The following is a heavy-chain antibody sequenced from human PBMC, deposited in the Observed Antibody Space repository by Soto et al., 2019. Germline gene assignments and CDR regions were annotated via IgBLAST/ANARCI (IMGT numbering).Heavy chain of an antibody. CDR1: GDSIFPYY. Sequence: SETLSLTCTVSGDSIFPYYWSWIRQPPGKGLEWIGHIYYSGNTNYNPSLKSRVTISVDRSKNQFSLKLSSVTAADTAVYYCARVPSPWGQGTLVTVSS. J-gene: IGHJ5*02. CDR3: ARVPSP. V-gene: IGHV4-59*12. CDR2: IYYSGNT.